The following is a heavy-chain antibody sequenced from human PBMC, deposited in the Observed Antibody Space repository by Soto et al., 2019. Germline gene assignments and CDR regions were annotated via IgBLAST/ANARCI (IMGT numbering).Heavy chain of an antibody. D-gene: IGHD4-17*01. Sequence: ESGGGLVKPGGSLRLSCAASGFIFSDYYMNWIRQAPGKGLEWVAYISISSSGSTTYYADSVRGRFTISRDNAEKSLYLQMHSLRSEDTAVYFCARDTLPTDFGLGWDVWGQGTTVTVSS. V-gene: IGHV3-11*01. CDR3: ARDTLPTDFGLGWDV. CDR1: GFIFSDYY. CDR2: ISISSSGSTT. J-gene: IGHJ6*02.